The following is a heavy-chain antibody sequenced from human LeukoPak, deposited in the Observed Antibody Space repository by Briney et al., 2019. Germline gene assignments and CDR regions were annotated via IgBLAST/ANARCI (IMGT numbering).Heavy chain of an antibody. V-gene: IGHV4-39*01. CDR2: IFYSGST. CDR3: ARQGYISGQGFRNNWFDP. CDR1: GGSISSSSFH. Sequence: SETLSLTCTVSGGSISSSSFHWGWIRQPPGRGLEWIGTIFYSGSTYYNPSLKSRVTMSVDTSKNQFSLKLSSVTAADTAVYYCARQGYISGQGFRNNWFDPWGQGSLVTVSS. D-gene: IGHD6-19*01. J-gene: IGHJ5*02.